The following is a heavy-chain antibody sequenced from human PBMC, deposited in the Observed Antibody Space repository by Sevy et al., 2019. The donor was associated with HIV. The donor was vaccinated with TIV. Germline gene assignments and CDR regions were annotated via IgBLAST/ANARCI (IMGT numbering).Heavy chain of an antibody. D-gene: IGHD3-22*01. CDR1: GFTFSSYA. J-gene: IGHJ3*02. Sequence: GGSLRLSCSASGFTFSSYAMHWVRQAPGKGLEYVSAISSNGGSTYYADSVKGRFTISRDNSKNTLYLQMSSLRAEDTAVYYCATSPDYYDSSRDAFDIWGQGTMVTVSS. V-gene: IGHV3-64D*06. CDR2: ISSNGGST. CDR3: ATSPDYYDSSRDAFDI.